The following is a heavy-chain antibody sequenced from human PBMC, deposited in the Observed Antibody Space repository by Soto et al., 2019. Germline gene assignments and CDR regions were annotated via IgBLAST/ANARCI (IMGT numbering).Heavy chain of an antibody. Sequence: PSETLTLTYTVTSGTTGSFYCSCIRQTPEKGLEWTGYIYYSGNTNYNPSLKSRVTISVDTSNNQFSLKLNSVTAADTAVYYCARVNYDTSGYYQIFDYWGQGTLVTVS. CDR3: ARVNYDTSGYYQIFDY. D-gene: IGHD3-22*01. CDR2: IYYSGNT. V-gene: IGHV4-59*01. CDR1: SGTTGSFY. J-gene: IGHJ4*02.